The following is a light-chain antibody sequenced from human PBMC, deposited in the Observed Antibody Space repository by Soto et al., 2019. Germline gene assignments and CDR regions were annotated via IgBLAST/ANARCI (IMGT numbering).Light chain of an antibody. CDR1: QSISSY. J-gene: IGKJ2*01. Sequence: DIQMTQSPSSLSASVGDRVTITCRPSQSISSYLNWYQQKPGKAPKLLIYAASSLQSGVPSRFSGSGSGTDFTLTISSLQPEDFATYYCQQSYSTLMYTFGQGTKVDIK. CDR3: QQSYSTLMYT. CDR2: AAS. V-gene: IGKV1-39*01.